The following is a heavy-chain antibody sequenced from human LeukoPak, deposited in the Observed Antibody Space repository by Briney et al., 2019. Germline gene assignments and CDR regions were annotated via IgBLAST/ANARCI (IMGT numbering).Heavy chain of an antibody. V-gene: IGHV4-34*01. CDR2: INHSGST. D-gene: IGHD3-10*01. Sequence: SETLSLTCAVYGGSSSGYYWSWIRQPPGKGLEWIGEINHSGSTNYNPSLKSRVTISVDTSKNQFSLKLSSVTAADTAVYYCARGYYYFDYWGQGTLVTVSS. CDR3: ARGYYYFDY. J-gene: IGHJ4*02. CDR1: GGSSSGYY.